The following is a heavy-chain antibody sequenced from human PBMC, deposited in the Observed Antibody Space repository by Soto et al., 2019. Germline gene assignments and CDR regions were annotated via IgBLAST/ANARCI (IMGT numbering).Heavy chain of an antibody. CDR2: ISYDGSNK. J-gene: IGHJ4*02. Sequence: QVQLVESGGGVVQPGRSLRLSCAASGFTFSSYAMHWVRQAPGKGLEWVAVISYDGSNKYYADSVKGRFTISRDNSKNTLYLQMNSLRAEDTAVYYCARGTMAVAGTLDYWGQGTLVTVSS. D-gene: IGHD6-19*01. CDR1: GFTFSSYA. V-gene: IGHV3-30-3*01. CDR3: ARGTMAVAGTLDY.